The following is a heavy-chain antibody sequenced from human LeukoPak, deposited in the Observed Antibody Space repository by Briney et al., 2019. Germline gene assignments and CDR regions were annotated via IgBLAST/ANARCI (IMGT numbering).Heavy chain of an antibody. CDR1: GGSISSSSYY. CDR2: IYYSGNT. V-gene: IGHV4-39*01. Sequence: SETLSLTCTVSGGSISSSSYYWDWIRQPPGNGLEWIGAIYYSGNTNYNPSLKSRVTISVDTSKNQCSLKLSSVTAADTAVYYCARHRIPAALASAFDYWGQGTLVTVSS. D-gene: IGHD2-2*01. J-gene: IGHJ4*02. CDR3: ARHRIPAALASAFDY.